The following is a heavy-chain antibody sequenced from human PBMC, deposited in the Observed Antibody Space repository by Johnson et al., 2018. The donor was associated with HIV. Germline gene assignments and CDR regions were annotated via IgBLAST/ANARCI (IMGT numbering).Heavy chain of an antibody. J-gene: IGHJ3*02. D-gene: IGHD5-24*01. CDR2: ISYDGSNK. V-gene: IGHV3-30-3*01. CDR3: GRVRGWLQHDAFDI. CDR1: KFTFSTYV. Sequence: QVQLVESGGGVVQPGRSLRLSCAASKFTFSTYVMHWVRQAPGKGLEWVAVISYDGSNKYYADSVKGRFTISRDSSKNTLYLQMNSLRAEDTAVYYCGRVRGWLQHDAFDIWGQGTMVTVSS.